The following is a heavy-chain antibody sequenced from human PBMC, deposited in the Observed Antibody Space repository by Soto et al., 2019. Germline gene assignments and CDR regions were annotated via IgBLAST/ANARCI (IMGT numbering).Heavy chain of an antibody. D-gene: IGHD1-1*01. Sequence: QVQLVQSGAEVKKPGASAKVSCKASGYTVTTYYIHWVQQAPGQGLEWLGVINPSGGSTNYAQKFQGRVTMTRDTSTSTVYRELSSLRSEDTAVYYCARGSSSTDRRVDFWGQGTLVTVSS. CDR1: GYTVTTYY. CDR3: ARGSSSTDRRVDF. CDR2: INPSGGST. V-gene: IGHV1-46*01. J-gene: IGHJ4*02.